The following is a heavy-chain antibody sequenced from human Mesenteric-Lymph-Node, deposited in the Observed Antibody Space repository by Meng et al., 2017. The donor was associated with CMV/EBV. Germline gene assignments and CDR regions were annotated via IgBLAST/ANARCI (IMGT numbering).Heavy chain of an antibody. CDR1: GFTFSSYA. Sequence: GGSLRLSCAASGFTFSSYAMSWVRQAPGKGLEWVSAISGSGGTTYYADSVKGRFSISRDNFKNRLYLQMNSLRAEDTAVYYCARDSWRSGYYPGYGMDVWGQGTTVTVSS. CDR3: ARDSWRSGYYPGYGMDV. D-gene: IGHD3-22*01. J-gene: IGHJ6*02. V-gene: IGHV3-23*01. CDR2: ISGSGGTT.